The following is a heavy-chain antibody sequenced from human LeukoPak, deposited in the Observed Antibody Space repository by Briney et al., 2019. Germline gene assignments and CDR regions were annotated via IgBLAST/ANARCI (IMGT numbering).Heavy chain of an antibody. CDR3: ARATGFGSSIPFDY. J-gene: IGHJ4*02. CDR2: IYSGGST. D-gene: IGHD1-26*01. Sequence: QSGGSLRLSCAASGFTVSSNYMSWVRQAPGKGLEWVSVIYSGGSTYYADSVKGRFTISRDNSKNTLYLQMNSLRAEDTAVYYCARATGFGSSIPFDYWGQGTLVTVSS. V-gene: IGHV3-66*01. CDR1: GFTVSSNY.